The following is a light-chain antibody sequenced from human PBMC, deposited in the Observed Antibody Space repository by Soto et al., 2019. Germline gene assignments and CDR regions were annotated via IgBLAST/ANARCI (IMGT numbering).Light chain of an antibody. Sequence: TQSLAALSVYTGERVSLSYRASQSIYDKLAWYQQKPGQTPRLLSYDAPNRATGIPDRFSGSGSGTDFTLTISRLEPEDSAVYYCQPHGSSPRTFGHAAKV. J-gene: IGKJ1*01. CDR3: QPHGSSPRT. CDR2: DAP. V-gene: IGKV3-20*01. CDR1: QSIYDK.